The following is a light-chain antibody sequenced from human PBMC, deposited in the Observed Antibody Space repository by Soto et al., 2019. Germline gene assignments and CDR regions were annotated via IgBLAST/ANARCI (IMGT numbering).Light chain of an antibody. V-gene: IGKV3-15*01. CDR2: GAS. Sequence: EIAVTQSPATLSVSPGERATLSCRASQSVNTNFAWYQQKPGQAPRLLIYGASTRPTGIPARFSGSGSGTEFNLTNSSLQSEDFAVYYCQQYNNWPSWTFGQGAKVEIK. CDR1: QSVNTN. J-gene: IGKJ1*01. CDR3: QQYNNWPSWT.